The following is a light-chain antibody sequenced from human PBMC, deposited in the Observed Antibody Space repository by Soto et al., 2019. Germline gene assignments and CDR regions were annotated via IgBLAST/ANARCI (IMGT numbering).Light chain of an antibody. CDR3: QHYDSLPIT. CDR2: GAS. V-gene: IGKV3-20*01. CDR1: QSVSSSY. Sequence: EIVLTQSPGTLSLSPGERATLYCRASQSVSSSYLAWYQQKPGQPPRLLIYGASSRATGIPDRFSGSGSGTDFTLTISRLEPEDFAVFYCQHYDSLPITFGQGTLLEIK. J-gene: IGKJ5*01.